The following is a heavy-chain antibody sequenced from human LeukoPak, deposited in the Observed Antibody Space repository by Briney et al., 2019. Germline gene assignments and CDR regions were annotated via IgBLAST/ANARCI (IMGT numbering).Heavy chain of an antibody. CDR1: GYTFTSYD. J-gene: IGHJ1*01. V-gene: IGHV1-8*01. D-gene: IGHD5-24*01. CDR2: MNPNSGNT. Sequence: ASVKVSCKASGYTFTSYDINWVRQATGQGLEWMGWMNPNSGNTGYAQKFQGRVTMTRNTSISTAYMELSSLRSEDTAVYYCALAERWFRGLFESWRQGTLVTVSS. CDR3: ALAERWFRGLFES.